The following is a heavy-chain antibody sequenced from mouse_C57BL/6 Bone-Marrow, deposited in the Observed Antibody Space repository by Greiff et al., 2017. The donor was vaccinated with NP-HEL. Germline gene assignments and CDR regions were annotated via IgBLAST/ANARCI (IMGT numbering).Heavy chain of an antibody. CDR3: ARYYYGSSGSFFAY. CDR2: INPGSGGT. CDR1: GYAFTNYL. D-gene: IGHD1-1*01. V-gene: IGHV1-54*01. J-gene: IGHJ3*01. Sequence: VQLQQSGAELVRPGTSVKVSCKASGYAFTNYLIEWVKQRPGQGLEWIGVINPGSGGTNYNEKFKGKATLTADKSSSTAYMQLSSLTSEDSAVYFCARYYYGSSGSFFAYWGQGTLVTVSA.